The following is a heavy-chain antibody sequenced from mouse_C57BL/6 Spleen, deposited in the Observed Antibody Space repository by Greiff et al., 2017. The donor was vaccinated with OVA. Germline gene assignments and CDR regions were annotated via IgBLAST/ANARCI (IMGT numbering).Heavy chain of an antibody. V-gene: IGHV1-15*01. D-gene: IGHD2-1*01. CDR1: GYTFTDYE. CDR2: IDPETGGT. Sequence: VQGVESGAELVRPGASVTLSCKASGYTFTDYEMHWVKQTPVHGLEWIGAIDPETGGTAYNQKFKGKAILTADKSSSTAYMELRSLTSEDSAVYYCTRGFPYGNFFFDYWGQGTTLTVSS. J-gene: IGHJ2*01. CDR3: TRGFPYGNFFFDY.